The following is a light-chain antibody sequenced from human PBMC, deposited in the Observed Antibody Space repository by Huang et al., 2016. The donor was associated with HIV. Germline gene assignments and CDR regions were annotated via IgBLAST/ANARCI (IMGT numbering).Light chain of an antibody. CDR2: RAS. J-gene: IGKJ2*03. CDR3: QQFGSSPPYS. CDR1: QSVNNNY. V-gene: IGKV3-20*01. Sequence: EILLTQSPDTLSLSPGERATLSCRASQSVNNNYLAWYQQKPGQAPRLLIYRASTRATGIPDQFSGSGSGTDCTLTISRLEPDDFAVYYCQQFGSSPPYSFGQGTKLEIK.